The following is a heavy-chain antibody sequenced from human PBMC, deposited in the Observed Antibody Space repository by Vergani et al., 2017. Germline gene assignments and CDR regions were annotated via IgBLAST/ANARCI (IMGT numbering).Heavy chain of an antibody. D-gene: IGHD3-10*01. CDR3: AKDGMTMVRGAHDY. Sequence: EVQLLESGGGLVQPGGSLRLSCAASGFTFSSYAMSWVRQAPGKGLEWVSAISGSGGSTYYADSVKGRFTISRDNSKNTLYLQMKSLRAEDTAVYYCAKDGMTMVRGAHDYWGQGTLVTVSA. CDR1: GFTFSSYA. V-gene: IGHV3-23*01. J-gene: IGHJ4*02. CDR2: ISGSGGST.